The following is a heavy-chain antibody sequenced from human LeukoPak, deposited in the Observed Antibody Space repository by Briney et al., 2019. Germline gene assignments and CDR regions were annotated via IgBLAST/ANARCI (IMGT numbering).Heavy chain of an antibody. D-gene: IGHD2-21*02. CDR2: ISGRGVST. V-gene: IGHV3-48*03. Sequence: GGSLRLSCAASGFTFSSYEMNWVRQAPGKGLEWVSGISGRGVSTYYADSLKGRFTVSRDNAENSLYLQMNSLRAEDTAVYYCVTDCDRTNGYWGQGTLVTVSS. CDR3: VTDCDRTNGY. J-gene: IGHJ4*02. CDR1: GFTFSSYE.